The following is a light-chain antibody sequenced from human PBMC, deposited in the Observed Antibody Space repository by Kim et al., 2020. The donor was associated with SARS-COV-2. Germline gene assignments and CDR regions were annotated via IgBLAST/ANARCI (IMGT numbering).Light chain of an antibody. CDR3: CSYTSSRTLV. CDR2: DVS. CDR1: TSDIGGDNF. V-gene: IGLV2-14*03. J-gene: IGLJ3*02. Sequence: LSIPGSCTGTTSDIGGDNFVAWYQQHPAKAPKVMIYDVSNRPSGVSNRFSGSKSGNTATLTISGLQAEDEADYYCCSYTSSRTLVFGGGTQLTVL.